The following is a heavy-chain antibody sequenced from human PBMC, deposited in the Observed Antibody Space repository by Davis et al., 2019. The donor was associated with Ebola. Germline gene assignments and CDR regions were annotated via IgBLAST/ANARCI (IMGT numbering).Heavy chain of an antibody. D-gene: IGHD6-13*01. V-gene: IGHV4-59*01. CDR1: GGSISSYY. J-gene: IGHJ6*03. CDR3: ARSLSSYDYYYYYYMDV. Sequence: PSETLSLTCTVSGGSISSYYWSWIRQPPGKGLEWIGYIYYSGSTNYNPSLKSRVTISVDTSKNQFSLKLSSVTAADTAVYYCARSLSSYDYYYYYYMDVWGKGTTVTVSS. CDR2: IYYSGST.